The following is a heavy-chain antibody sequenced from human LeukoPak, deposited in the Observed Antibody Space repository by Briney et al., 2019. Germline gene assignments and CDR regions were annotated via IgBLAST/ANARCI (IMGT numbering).Heavy chain of an antibody. V-gene: IGHV3-30*04. CDR3: AKALTSGWYLDAFNI. D-gene: IGHD6-19*01. Sequence: PGGSLRLSCAASGFTFSAYTMHWVRQAPGKGLEWVALISNDGRDTYYTDSVKGRFTISRDNSKNTLFLEMNSLRAEDTAVYYCAKALTSGWYLDAFNIWGQGTMVTVSS. J-gene: IGHJ3*02. CDR2: ISNDGRDT. CDR1: GFTFSAYT.